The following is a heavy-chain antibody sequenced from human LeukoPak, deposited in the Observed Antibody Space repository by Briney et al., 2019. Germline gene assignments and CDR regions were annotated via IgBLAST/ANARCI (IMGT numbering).Heavy chain of an antibody. CDR2: IKSKTDGGTT. Sequence: GGSLRLSCAASGFIVSGDFMSWVRQAPGKGLEWVGRIKSKTDGGTTDYAAPVKGRFTISRDDSKNTLYLQMNSLKTEDTAVYYCTTDLLRDSSSGWVDYWGQGTLVTVSS. CDR1: GFIVSGDF. CDR3: TTDLLRDSSSGWVDY. V-gene: IGHV3-15*01. J-gene: IGHJ4*02. D-gene: IGHD6-19*01.